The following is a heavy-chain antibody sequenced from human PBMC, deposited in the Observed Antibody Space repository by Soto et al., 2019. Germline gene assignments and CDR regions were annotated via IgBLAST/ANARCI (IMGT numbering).Heavy chain of an antibody. CDR1: GDSISTYY. D-gene: IGHD5-12*01. CDR2: IYYTGST. CDR3: ARWLRLGYYFDY. V-gene: IGHV4-59*01. Sequence: PSETLSLTYTFSGDSISTYYWSWIRQPPGKGLEWIGYIYYTGSTNYDPSLKSRVTISVDTSTNQFSLRLSSVTAADTAVYYCARWLRLGYYFDYWGQGTLVTVSS. J-gene: IGHJ4*02.